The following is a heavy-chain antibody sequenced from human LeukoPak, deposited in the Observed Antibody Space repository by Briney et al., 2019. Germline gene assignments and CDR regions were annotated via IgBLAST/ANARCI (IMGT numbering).Heavy chain of an antibody. J-gene: IGHJ4*02. CDR3: AKILWNGYYIDY. CDR2: ISGSGART. CDR1: GFTFSSYE. Sequence: PGGSLRLSCAASGFTFSSYEMNWVRQAPGKGLEWVSAISGSGARTYYADSVRGRFTISRDNSKNTLYLQMNSLRAEDTAIYYCAKILWNGYYIDYWGQGTLVTVSS. V-gene: IGHV3-23*01. D-gene: IGHD3-3*01.